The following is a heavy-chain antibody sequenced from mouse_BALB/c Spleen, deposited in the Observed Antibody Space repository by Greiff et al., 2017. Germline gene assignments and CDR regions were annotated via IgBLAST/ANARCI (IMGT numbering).Heavy chain of an antibody. V-gene: IGHV5-4*02. CDR1: GFTFSDYY. CDR3: ARGSFAY. CDR2: ISDGGSYT. Sequence: DVKLVESGGGLVKPGGSLKLSCAASGFTFSDYYMYWVRQTPEKRLEWVATISDGGSYTYYPDSVKGRFTISRDNAKNHLYLQMSSLKSEDTAMYYCARGSFAYWGQGTLVTVSA. J-gene: IGHJ3*01.